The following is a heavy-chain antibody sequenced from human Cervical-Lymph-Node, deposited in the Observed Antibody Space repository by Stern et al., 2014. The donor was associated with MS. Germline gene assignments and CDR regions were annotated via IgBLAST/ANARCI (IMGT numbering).Heavy chain of an antibody. V-gene: IGHV1-3*01. D-gene: IGHD3-10*01. CDR3: ARDLSGFDAFDV. J-gene: IGHJ3*01. CDR1: GYSFTSSE. Sequence: QVQLVQSGAEVKTPGASVKVSCKASGYSFTSSEMNWVRQAPGQRPEWMGRISAANGDTKYSQKFQGRVNITSDTSANTLYMELSSLKTEDTAVYYCARDLSGFDAFDVWGQGTVVTVSS. CDR2: ISAANGDT.